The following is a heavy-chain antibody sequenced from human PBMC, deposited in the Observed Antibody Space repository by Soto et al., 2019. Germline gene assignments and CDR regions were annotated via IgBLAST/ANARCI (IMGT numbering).Heavy chain of an antibody. V-gene: IGHV4-59*08. J-gene: IGHJ6*02. D-gene: IGHD3-10*01. CDR2: IRDDGST. Sequence: QVQLRESGPGLVKPWETLSLICSDSGGSISNHNLGWIRLPPGKGLEWIGYIRDDGSTSYNPSLSSRVTMSLDTSKKEFSLKLTSVTAADTAVYYCMRQGFGVLHGLVDVWGQGTTVTVSS. CDR1: GGSISNHN. CDR3: MRQGFGVLHGLVDV.